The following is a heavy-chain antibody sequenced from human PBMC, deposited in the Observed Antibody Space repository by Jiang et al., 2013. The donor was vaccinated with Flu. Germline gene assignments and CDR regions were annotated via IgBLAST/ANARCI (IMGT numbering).Heavy chain of an antibody. CDR3: ARVDYGFWTASRENVGFHHYYLDV. D-gene: IGHD3/OR15-3a*01. CDR2: IYNSGIT. CDR1: GGSISTFY. V-gene: IGHV4-4*09. Sequence: GSGLVKPSETLSLTCTVSGGSISTFYWSWFRQPPGKGLEWIGYIYNSGITNYNPSLKSRVTISADTSKNQFSLRLSAVTAADTALYFCARVDYGFWTASRENVGFHHYYLDVWGKGTAVTVS. J-gene: IGHJ6*03.